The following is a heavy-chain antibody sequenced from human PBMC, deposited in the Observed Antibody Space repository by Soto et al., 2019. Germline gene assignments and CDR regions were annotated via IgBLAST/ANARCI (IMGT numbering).Heavy chain of an antibody. V-gene: IGHV1-18*01. Sequence: ASVKVSCKASGYTFTSYGISWVRQAPGQGLEWMGWISAYNGNTNYAQKLQGRVTMTTDTSTSTAYMELRSLRSDDTAVYYCAGDGYCSGGSCLSVYGMDVGGQGTTVTVSS. CDR3: AGDGYCSGGSCLSVYGMDV. J-gene: IGHJ6*02. D-gene: IGHD2-15*01. CDR1: GYTFTSYG. CDR2: ISAYNGNT.